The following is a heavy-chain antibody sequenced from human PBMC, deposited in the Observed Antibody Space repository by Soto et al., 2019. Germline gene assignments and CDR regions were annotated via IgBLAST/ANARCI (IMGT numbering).Heavy chain of an antibody. V-gene: IGHV1-18*01. CDR2: ISAYNGNT. Sequence: QVQLVQSGAEVKKPGASVKVSCKASGYTFTSYGISWVRQAPGQGLEWMGWISAYNGNTNYAQKLQGRVTMTTDTPTSKASMELRSLRSDDPAGYYCARASHSTGYSSSGYRGGYWGQGTLVTVSS. CDR3: ARASHSTGYSSSGYRGGY. J-gene: IGHJ4*02. CDR1: GYTFTSYG. D-gene: IGHD6-13*01.